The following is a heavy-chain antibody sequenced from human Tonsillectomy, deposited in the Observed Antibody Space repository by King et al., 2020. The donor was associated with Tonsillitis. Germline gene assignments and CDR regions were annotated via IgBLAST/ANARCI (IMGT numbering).Heavy chain of an antibody. V-gene: IGHV3-33*01. CDR2: IWYDGSNK. D-gene: IGHD6-13*01. Sequence: VQLVESGGGVVQPGRSLRLSCAASGFTFSSYGMHWVRQAPGKGLEWVAVIWYDGSNKYYADSVKGRFTISRDNSKNTLYLQMNSLRAEDTAVYYCARFIAAAAIDYWGQGTLVTVS. J-gene: IGHJ4*02. CDR3: ARFIAAAAIDY. CDR1: GFTFSSYG.